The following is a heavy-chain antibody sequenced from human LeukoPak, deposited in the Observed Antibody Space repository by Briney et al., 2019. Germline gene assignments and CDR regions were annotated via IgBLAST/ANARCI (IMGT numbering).Heavy chain of an antibody. V-gene: IGHV3-66*01. CDR2: IYSGDNA. D-gene: IGHD4-17*01. Sequence: PGGSLRLSCAASGFTVSSNYMSWVRQAPGKGLECVSVIYSGDNAYYAGSVKGRFTISRDSSRNTLYLHMSSLRAEDTAVYYCARDGIYGDWGRGTLVTVSS. CDR3: ARDGIYGD. CDR1: GFTVSSNY. J-gene: IGHJ4*02.